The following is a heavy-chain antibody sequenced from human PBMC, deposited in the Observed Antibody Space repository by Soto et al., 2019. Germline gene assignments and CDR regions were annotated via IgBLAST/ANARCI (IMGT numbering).Heavy chain of an antibody. CDR2: MNPNSGNT. CDR1: GYTFTSYD. CDR3: ARAPSRITIFGVAPGY. J-gene: IGHJ4*02. D-gene: IGHD3-3*01. Sequence: ASVKVSCKASGYTFTSYDINWVRQATGQGREWMGWMNPNSGNTGYAQKFRGRVTMTRNTSISTAYMELSSLRSEDTAVYYCARAPSRITIFGVAPGYWGQGTLVTVSS. V-gene: IGHV1-8*01.